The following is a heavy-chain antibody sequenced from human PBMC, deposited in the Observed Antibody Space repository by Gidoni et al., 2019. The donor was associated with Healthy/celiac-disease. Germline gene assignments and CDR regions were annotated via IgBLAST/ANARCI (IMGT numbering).Heavy chain of an antibody. Sequence: EVQLVESGGGLSQPGGSLRLSCAASGFTVSSNYMSWVRQAPGKGLEWVSVIYSGGSTYYADSVKGRFTISRDKSKNTLYLQMNSLRAEDTAVYYCARAGLELPLDAFDIWGQGTMVTVSS. J-gene: IGHJ3*02. CDR3: ARAGLELPLDAFDI. CDR1: GFTVSSNY. D-gene: IGHD1-7*01. CDR2: IYSGGST. V-gene: IGHV3-53*01.